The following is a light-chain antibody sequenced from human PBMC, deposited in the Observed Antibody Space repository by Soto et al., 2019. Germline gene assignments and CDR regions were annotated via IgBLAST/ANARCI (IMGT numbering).Light chain of an antibody. CDR3: QSYDSSLSAV. J-gene: IGLJ1*01. V-gene: IGLV1-40*01. CDR1: SSNIGAGYD. CDR2: GNS. Sequence: QSVLTQPPAVSGAPGQRVTISCTGSSSNIGAGYDVHWYQQLPGTAPKFLIYGNSNRPSGVPDRFSGSKSGTSASLAITGLQAEDEAEYYCQSYDSSLSAVFGTGTKLPS.